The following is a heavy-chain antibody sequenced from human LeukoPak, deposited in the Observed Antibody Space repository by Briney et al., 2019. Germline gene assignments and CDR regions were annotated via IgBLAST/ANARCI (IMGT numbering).Heavy chain of an antibody. CDR2: IKQDGSEK. V-gene: IGHV3-7*03. CDR3: ARDRTAAG. CDR1: GYTFSGYW. D-gene: IGHD6-13*01. Sequence: AGGSLRLSCAASGYTFSGYWMGWVRQAPGKGLEWVANIKQDGSEKNYVDSVRGRFTISRDNAKNSLYLQMNSLRAEDTAVYYCARDRTAAGWGQGALVTVSS. J-gene: IGHJ4*02.